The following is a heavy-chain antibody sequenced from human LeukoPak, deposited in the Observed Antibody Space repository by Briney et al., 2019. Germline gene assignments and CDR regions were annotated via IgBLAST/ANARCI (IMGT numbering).Heavy chain of an antibody. CDR2: INHSGST. Sequence: PSETLSLTCAVYGGSFSGYYWSWIRQPPGKGLEWIGEINHSGSTNYNPSLKSRVTISVDKSKNQFSLKLSSVTVADTAVYYCARDQGGMDVWGKGTTVTVSS. D-gene: IGHD2-15*01. V-gene: IGHV4-34*01. CDR3: ARDQGGMDV. J-gene: IGHJ6*03. CDR1: GGSFSGYY.